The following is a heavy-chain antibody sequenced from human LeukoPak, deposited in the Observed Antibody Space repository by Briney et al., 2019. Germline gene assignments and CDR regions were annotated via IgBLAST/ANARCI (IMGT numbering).Heavy chain of an antibody. CDR2: IIPIFGTV. V-gene: IGHV1-69*01. CDR3: ARGSGSSGWLYYYYYGMDV. J-gene: IGHJ6*02. Sequence: GASVKVSCKASGGTFSSYAISWVRQAPGQGLEWMGGIIPIFGTVNYAQKFQGRVTITADESTSTAYMELSSLRSEDTAVYYCARGSGSSGWLYYYYYGMDVWGQGTTVTVSS. D-gene: IGHD6-19*01. CDR1: GGTFSSYA.